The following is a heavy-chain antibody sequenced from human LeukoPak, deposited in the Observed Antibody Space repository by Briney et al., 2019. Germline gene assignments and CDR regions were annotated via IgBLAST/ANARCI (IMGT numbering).Heavy chain of an antibody. CDR1: SYTFTNYA. CDR3: ARGLEWLTRRHTWFDP. D-gene: IGHD3-3*01. V-gene: IGHV1-18*01. Sequence: ASVKVSCKASSYTFTNYAFTWVRQTPGQGLEWMGWISAYNGNTNYAQKLQGRVTMTTDTSTSTAYMELRSLRSDDTAVYYCARGLEWLTRRHTWFDPWGQGTLVTVSS. CDR2: ISAYNGNT. J-gene: IGHJ5*02.